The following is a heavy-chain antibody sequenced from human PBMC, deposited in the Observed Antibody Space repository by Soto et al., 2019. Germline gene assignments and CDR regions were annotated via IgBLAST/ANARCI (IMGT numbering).Heavy chain of an antibody. J-gene: IGHJ6*02. CDR1: GFAFSSYS. CDR3: ARDGRTMDV. V-gene: IGHV3-48*02. Sequence: PGGSLRLSCAASGFAFSSYSMSWVRQAPGKGLEWVSFISSISSTIYYADSVKGRFTVSRDNARNSLFLQMNSLRDEDTAVYYCARDGRTMDVWGQGTTVTVSS. CDR2: ISSISSTI.